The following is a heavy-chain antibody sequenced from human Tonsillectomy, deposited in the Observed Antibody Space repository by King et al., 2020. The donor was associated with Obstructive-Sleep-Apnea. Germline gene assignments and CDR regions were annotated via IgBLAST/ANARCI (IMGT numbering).Heavy chain of an antibody. CDR1: GFTFSSYW. V-gene: IGHV3-7*03. CDR3: ARGRTVVGIAVARGWFDS. Sequence: VQLVESGGGLVQPGGSLRLSCAASGFTFSSYWMSWVRQAPGKGLEWVANIKQDGSEKYYVDSVKGRFTISRDNAKNSLYLPMNSLRAEDTAVYYCARGRTVVGIAVARGWFDSWGQGTLVTVSS. CDR2: IKQDGSEK. J-gene: IGHJ5*01. D-gene: IGHD6-13*01.